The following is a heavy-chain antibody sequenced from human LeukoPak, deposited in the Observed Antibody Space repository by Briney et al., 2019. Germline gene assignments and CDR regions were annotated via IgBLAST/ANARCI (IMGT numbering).Heavy chain of an antibody. Sequence: GGSLRLSCAVSGITLSNYGMSWVRQAPGKGLEWVSYISSSSSTIYYADSVKGRFTISRDNAKNSLYLQMNSLRAEGTAVYYCARDERGGYSYGLGFDYWGQGTLVTVSS. CDR3: ARDERGGYSYGLGFDY. CDR2: ISSSSSTI. V-gene: IGHV3-48*04. J-gene: IGHJ4*02. D-gene: IGHD5-18*01. CDR1: GITLSNYG.